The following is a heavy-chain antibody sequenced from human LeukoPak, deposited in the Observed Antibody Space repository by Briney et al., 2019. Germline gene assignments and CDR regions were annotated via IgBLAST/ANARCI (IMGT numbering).Heavy chain of an antibody. J-gene: IGHJ4*02. CDR2: INPNSGGT. CDR1: GYTFTGYY. CDR3: ARDWSKYFDY. Sequence: ASVKLSCKASGYTFTGYYMHWMRQAPGQGLEWMGWINPNSGGTQYAQKVQGRVTMTRDTSISTVYMELSRLRSDDTAVYYCARDWSKYFDYWGEGALVTVS. V-gene: IGHV1-2*02.